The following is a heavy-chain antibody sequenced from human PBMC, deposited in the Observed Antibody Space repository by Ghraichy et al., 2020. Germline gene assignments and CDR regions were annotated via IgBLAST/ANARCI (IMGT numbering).Heavy chain of an antibody. CDR3: AHSSKINWSYGIDY. D-gene: IGHD3-10*01. V-gene: IGHV2-5*02. CDR2: IYWDDDK. J-gene: IGHJ4*02. Sequence: SGPTLVKPTQTLTLTCTFSGFSLNTSGVGVGWIRQPPEKALEWLALIYWDDDKRYMTSLKSRLTITKDTSKNQVVLTMTNMDPVDTATYYCAHSSKINWSYGIDYWGQGTQVTVSS. CDR1: GFSLNTSGVG.